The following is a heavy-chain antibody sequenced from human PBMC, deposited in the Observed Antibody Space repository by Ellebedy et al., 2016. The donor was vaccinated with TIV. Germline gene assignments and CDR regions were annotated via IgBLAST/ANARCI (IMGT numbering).Heavy chain of an antibody. CDR3: ARDGYHYAMDV. V-gene: IGHV3-7*01. CDR1: GFTFSRSW. J-gene: IGHJ6*02. CDR2: VNQDGSEK. D-gene: IGHD3-16*01. Sequence: GGSLRLSXAASGFTFSRSWMSWVRQAPGKGLEWVANVNQDGSEKYYVDSVKGRFTISRDNANNSYYLQMNSLRGDDTAIYYCARDGYHYAMDVWGQGTTVTVS.